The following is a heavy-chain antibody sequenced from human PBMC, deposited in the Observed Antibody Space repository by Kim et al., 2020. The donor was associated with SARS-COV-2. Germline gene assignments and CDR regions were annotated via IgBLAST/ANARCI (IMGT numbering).Heavy chain of an antibody. Sequence: GGSLRLSCEVSGVTFANYAMSWVRQFPGKGLEWVSGISGSGAKTNYADSVKGRFTVSRDNSKSTLFLQMNILRDDDTAVYYCAKDVGDFNSGTYWGYQQYYCALDVWGQGTAVTVSS. V-gene: IGHV3-23*01. D-gene: IGHD2-8*02. CDR3: AKDVGDFNSGTYWGYQQYYCALDV. CDR2: ISGSGAKT. CDR1: GVTFANYA. J-gene: IGHJ6*02.